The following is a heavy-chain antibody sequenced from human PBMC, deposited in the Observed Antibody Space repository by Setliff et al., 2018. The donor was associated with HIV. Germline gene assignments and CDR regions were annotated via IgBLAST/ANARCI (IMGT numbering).Heavy chain of an antibody. CDR2: IITVLGIP. V-gene: IGHV1-69*10. CDR3: AKDTVSGSYYRRAFDI. J-gene: IGHJ3*02. CDR1: GGIFSTYS. D-gene: IGHD1-26*01. Sequence: GASVKVSCKASGGIFSTYSTSWVRQAPGQGLEWMGGIITVLGIPNYAQRFQGRVTITADESTSTVYMELSSLRSEDTAIYYCAKDTVSGSYYRRAFDIWGQGTRVTVSS.